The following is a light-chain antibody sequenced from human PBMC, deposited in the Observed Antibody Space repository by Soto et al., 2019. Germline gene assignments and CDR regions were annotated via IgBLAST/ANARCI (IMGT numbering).Light chain of an antibody. Sequence: HSALTHPRSVSASPGHSVTIAFTGTSSDVGGYNYVSWYQQHPGKAPKLMIYDVTERPSGVPDRFSGSKSGNTASLTISGLQAEDEADYYCCSYAGSYTYVFGTGTKVTVL. CDR1: SSDVGGYNY. CDR2: DVT. J-gene: IGLJ1*01. CDR3: CSYAGSYTYV. V-gene: IGLV2-11*01.